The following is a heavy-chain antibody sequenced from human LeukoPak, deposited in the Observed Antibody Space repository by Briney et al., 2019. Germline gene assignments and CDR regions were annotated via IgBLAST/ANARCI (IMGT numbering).Heavy chain of an antibody. J-gene: IGHJ4*02. CDR2: INHSGST. CDR1: GGSFSGYY. V-gene: IGHV4-34*01. D-gene: IGHD1-26*01. CDR3: ARVPVGATTGGIYY. Sequence: SETLSLTCAVYGGSFSGYYWSWIRQPPGKGLEWIGEINHSGSTNYNPSPKSRVTISVDTSKNQFSLKLSSVTAADTAVYYCARVPVGATTGGIYYWGQGTLVTVSS.